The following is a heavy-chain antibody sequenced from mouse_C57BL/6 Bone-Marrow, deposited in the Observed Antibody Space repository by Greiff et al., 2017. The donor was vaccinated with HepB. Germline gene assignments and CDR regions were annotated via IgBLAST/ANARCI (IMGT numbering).Heavy chain of an antibody. CDR2: IYPGSGST. Sequence: VQLQQPGAELVKPGASVKMSCKASGYTFTSYWITWVKQRPGQGLEWIGDIYPGSGSTNYNEKFKSKATLTVDTSSSTAYMQLSSLTSEDSAVYYCALITTVVATGYFDYWGQGTTLTVSS. J-gene: IGHJ2*01. D-gene: IGHD1-1*01. V-gene: IGHV1-55*01. CDR1: GYTFTSYW. CDR3: ALITTVVATGYFDY.